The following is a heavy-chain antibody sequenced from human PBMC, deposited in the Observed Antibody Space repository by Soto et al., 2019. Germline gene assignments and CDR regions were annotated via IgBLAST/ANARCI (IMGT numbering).Heavy chain of an antibody. D-gene: IGHD2-15*01. Sequence: PGGSLRLSCAASGFRFSNYGMHWVRQTPGRRLEWVAVIWDDGSNKYYEDSVKGRFTISRDNSRNILYLELNSLRVEDTAVYYCARAPQRRCYGRQFFDPSVQGTLVTVSS. CDR3: ARAPQRRCYGRQFFDP. CDR1: GFRFSNYG. CDR2: IWDDGSNK. J-gene: IGHJ5*02. V-gene: IGHV3-33*01.